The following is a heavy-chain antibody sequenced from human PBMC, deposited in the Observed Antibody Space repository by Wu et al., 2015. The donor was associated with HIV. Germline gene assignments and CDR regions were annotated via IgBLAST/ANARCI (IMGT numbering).Heavy chain of an antibody. D-gene: IGHD6-19*01. J-gene: IGHJ4*02. CDR1: GNTFNA. CDR3: ASPRSPGYSSAWPTYFDY. Sequence: QVQLVQSGAEVKKPGSSVKISCKASGNTFNAINWVRQAPGQGLEWMGGIIPLFGTTDYAQIFQGRVTITTDESTSIAYMRLSSLRSEDTAVYYCASPRSPGYSSAWPTYFDYWGQGTLVTVSS. CDR2: IIPLFGTT. V-gene: IGHV1-69*05.